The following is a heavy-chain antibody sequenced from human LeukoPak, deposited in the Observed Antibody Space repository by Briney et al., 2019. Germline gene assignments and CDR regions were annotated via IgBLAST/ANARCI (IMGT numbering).Heavy chain of an antibody. CDR2: SRNKASTYTT. Sequence: PGGSLRLSCAASGFTFSDHYMDWVRQAPGKGLEWVGRSRNKASTYTTEYAASGKGRFTVSRDDSKNSVYLQMNSLKTEDTAVYYCTRSDSSGYVNYWGQGTLVTVSS. D-gene: IGHD3-22*01. CDR1: GFTFSDHY. V-gene: IGHV3-72*01. CDR3: TRSDSSGYVNY. J-gene: IGHJ4*02.